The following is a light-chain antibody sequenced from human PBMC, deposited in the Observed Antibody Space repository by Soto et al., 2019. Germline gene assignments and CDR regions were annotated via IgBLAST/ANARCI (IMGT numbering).Light chain of an antibody. J-gene: IGKJ5*01. CDR1: QSVRSN. Sequence: EIVMTQSPATLSVSPGERATLSCRASQSVRSNLAWYQQKPGQAPRLLIYDVSNRATGIPARFSGSGSGTEFTLSISSLQSEDFAVYYCKQYKEWPPFTFGQGTRLEIK. CDR3: KQYKEWPPFT. CDR2: DVS. V-gene: IGKV3D-15*01.